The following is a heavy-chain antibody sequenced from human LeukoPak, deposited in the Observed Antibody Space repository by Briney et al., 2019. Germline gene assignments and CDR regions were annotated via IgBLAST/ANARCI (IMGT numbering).Heavy chain of an antibody. CDR1: GFTFSSYA. D-gene: IGHD6-13*01. J-gene: IGHJ4*02. CDR2: VSGSGGST. V-gene: IGHV3-23*01. CDR3: AKAVRGYSSSSNY. Sequence: PGGSLRLSCAASGFTFSSYAMSWVRQAPGKELEWVSVVSGSGGSTYYAESVKGRFTISRDNSKNTLYLQMNSLRAEDTAVYYCAKAVRGYSSSSNYWGQGTLVTVSS.